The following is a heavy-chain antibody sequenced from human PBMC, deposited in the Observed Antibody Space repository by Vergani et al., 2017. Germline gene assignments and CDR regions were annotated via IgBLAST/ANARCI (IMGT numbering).Heavy chain of an antibody. CDR1: GFTFSSYA. CDR2: ISGSGGST. Sequence: EVQLLESGGGLVQPGGSLRLSCAASGFTFSSYAMSWVRQAPGKGLEWVSAISGSGGSTYYADSVKGRFTISRDNSKNTLYLQMNSLRAEDTAVYYCATKKGEAGLHLRGYFDYWGQGTLGTVSS. J-gene: IGHJ4*02. CDR3: ATKKGEAGLHLRGYFDY. D-gene: IGHD2-21*02. V-gene: IGHV3-23*01.